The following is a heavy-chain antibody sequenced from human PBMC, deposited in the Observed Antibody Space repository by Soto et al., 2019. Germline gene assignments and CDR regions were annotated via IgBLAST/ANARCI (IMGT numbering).Heavy chain of an antibody. Sequence: SETLSLTCAVSGDSISSGAWWSWVRQSPGKGLQWIGEIYHSGNTRNNPSLKSRVTMSVDKSNNQFSLNLMSVTAADTATYYCARDSRTGCSSTCCYMSWGRGILVTVSS. CDR2: IYHSGNT. V-gene: IGHV4-4*02. CDR3: ARDSRTGCSSTCCYMS. D-gene: IGHD2-2*01. CDR1: GDSISSGAW. J-gene: IGHJ5*02.